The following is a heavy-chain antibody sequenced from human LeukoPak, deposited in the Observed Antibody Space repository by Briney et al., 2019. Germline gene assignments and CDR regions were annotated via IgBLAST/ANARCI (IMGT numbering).Heavy chain of an antibody. D-gene: IGHD2-2*02. J-gene: IGHJ6*04. CDR3: AREYRGLYYYGMDV. CDR1: GGSIGSGDYY. Sequence: SQTLSLTCTVSGGSIGSGDYYWSWIRQPPGKGLEWIGYIYYSGSTYYNPSLKSRVTISVDTSKNQFSLKLSSVTAADTAVYYCAREYRGLYYYGMDVWGKGTTVTVSS. V-gene: IGHV4-30-4*01. CDR2: IYYSGST.